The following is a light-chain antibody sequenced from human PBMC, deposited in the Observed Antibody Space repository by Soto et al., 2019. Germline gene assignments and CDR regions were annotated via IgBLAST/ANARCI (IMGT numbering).Light chain of an antibody. Sequence: DIVMTQSPATMSLSPWETATISCRASQSVSSYLAWYQQKPGQAPRLLIYDASNRATGIPARFSGSGSGTDFTLTIRSLEPEDLAVYYCQQRSNWPPITFGQGTRLEI. CDR3: QQRSNWPPIT. CDR2: DAS. V-gene: IGKV3-11*01. J-gene: IGKJ5*01. CDR1: QSVSSY.